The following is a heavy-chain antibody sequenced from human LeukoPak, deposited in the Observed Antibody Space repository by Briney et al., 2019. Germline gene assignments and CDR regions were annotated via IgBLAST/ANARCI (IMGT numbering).Heavy chain of an antibody. Sequence: PGGSLRLSCAASGFTFSTYGMGWVRQAPGKGLEWVAVISTDGNNEYYANSVKGRFTISRDNSKNMVYLQMTSLRTEDTAVYYCAKDQIGWAPGYVSGPLDQWGQGTLVTVSS. CDR3: AKDQIGWAPGYVSGPLDQ. CDR1: GFTFSTYG. V-gene: IGHV3-30*18. J-gene: IGHJ4*02. D-gene: IGHD6-19*01. CDR2: ISTDGNNE.